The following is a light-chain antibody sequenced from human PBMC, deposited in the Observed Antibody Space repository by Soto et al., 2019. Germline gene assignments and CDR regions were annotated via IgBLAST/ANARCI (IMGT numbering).Light chain of an antibody. Sequence: SYVLTQPPSVSVAPGKTARITCGGNNIGSKSVHWYQQKPGQAPVLVIYYDSDRPSGIPERFSGSNSGNTATLTISRVEAGDEPDYYCQVWDSSSDHHVVFGGGTKLTVL. J-gene: IGLJ2*01. CDR2: YDS. V-gene: IGLV3-21*04. CDR3: QVWDSSSDHHVV. CDR1: NIGSKS.